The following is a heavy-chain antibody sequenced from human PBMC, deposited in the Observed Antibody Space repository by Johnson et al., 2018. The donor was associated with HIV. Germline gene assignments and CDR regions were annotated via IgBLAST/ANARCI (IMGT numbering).Heavy chain of an antibody. J-gene: IGHJ3*02. CDR2: IRYDGSSK. D-gene: IGHD1-26*01. CDR3: SRESKWESRTPHAFDI. V-gene: IGHV3-30*02. Sequence: VQLVESGGGVVQPGGSLRLSCAASGFTFNSYGMDWVRQAPGKGLERVAFIRYDGSSKYYADSVKGRFTVSRDKSKNTRYLQMKSLRPEDTAVYYCSRESKWESRTPHAFDIWGHGTVVTVSS. CDR1: GFTFNSYG.